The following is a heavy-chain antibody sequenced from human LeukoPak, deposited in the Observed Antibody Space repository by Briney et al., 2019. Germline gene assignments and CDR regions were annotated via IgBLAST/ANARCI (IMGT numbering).Heavy chain of an antibody. CDR3: ARADGYNAFDY. CDR2: IYTDGST. CDR1: GGSVSRGYYY. J-gene: IGHJ4*02. D-gene: IGHD5-24*01. V-gene: IGHV4-61*02. Sequence: PSQTLSLTCTVSGGSVSRGYYYWSWIRQPAGERLEWIGRIYTDGSTYYNPSLKSRVTISLDTSKNQFSLKLSSVTAADTAVYYCARADGYNAFDYWGQGTLVTVSS.